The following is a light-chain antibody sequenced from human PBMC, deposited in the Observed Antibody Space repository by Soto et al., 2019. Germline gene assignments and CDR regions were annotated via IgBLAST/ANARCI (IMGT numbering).Light chain of an antibody. CDR1: QTISHTSNTKSY. Sequence: DIVMTQSPDSLAVSLGERATINCKSSQTISHTSNTKSYLAWYQQKPGQPPRLLIYWASTRESGGPDRFSGSGSGTDFILTISSLQAEDVAVYLCQQYSTTPLTFGGGTKVEIK. J-gene: IGKJ4*01. CDR3: QQYSTTPLT. CDR2: WAS. V-gene: IGKV4-1*01.